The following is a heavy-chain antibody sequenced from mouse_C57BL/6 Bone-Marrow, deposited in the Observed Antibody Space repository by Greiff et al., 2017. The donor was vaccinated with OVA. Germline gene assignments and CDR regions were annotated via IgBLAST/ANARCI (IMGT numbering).Heavy chain of an antibody. D-gene: IGHD2-5*01. CDR2: IYPGSGNT. Sequence: VQLQQSGAELVRPGASVKLSCKASGYTFTDYYINWVKQRPGQGLEWIARIYPGSGNTYYNEKFKGKATLTAEKSSSTAYMQLSSLTSEDSAVYFCARMTSNYDWFAYWGQGTLVTVSA. CDR3: ARMTSNYDWFAY. J-gene: IGHJ3*01. CDR1: GYTFTDYY. V-gene: IGHV1-76*01.